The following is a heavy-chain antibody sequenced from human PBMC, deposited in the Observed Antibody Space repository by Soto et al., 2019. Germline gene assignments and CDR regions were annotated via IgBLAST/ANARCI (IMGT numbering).Heavy chain of an antibody. D-gene: IGHD2-8*02. CDR1: GFTFRTYA. J-gene: IGHJ5*02. V-gene: IGHV3-64D*06. Sequence: GGSPRLSCSASGFTFRTYAMHWVRQAPGKGLEYVATVASNGVTTEYADSVRGRFAISRDNSNNALFLQMSSLRPEDTAVYYCVRDRIATGGTGLYNWFDPWGQGTLVTVSS. CDR3: VRDRIATGGTGLYNWFDP. CDR2: VASNGVTT.